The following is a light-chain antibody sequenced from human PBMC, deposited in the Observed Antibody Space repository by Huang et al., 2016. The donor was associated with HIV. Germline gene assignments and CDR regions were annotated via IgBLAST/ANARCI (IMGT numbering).Light chain of an antibody. CDR3: MQALQTPYT. V-gene: IGKV2-28*01. CDR1: QSLLHSNGYNY. J-gene: IGKJ2*01. CDR2: LGS. Sequence: DIVMTQSSLSLPVTPGEPASISCRSSQSLLHSNGYNYLDWYLQKPGQSPQLLIYLGSNRASGVPDRFSGSGSGTDFTLKISRVGAEDVGVYYCMQALQTPYTFGQGTKLEIK.